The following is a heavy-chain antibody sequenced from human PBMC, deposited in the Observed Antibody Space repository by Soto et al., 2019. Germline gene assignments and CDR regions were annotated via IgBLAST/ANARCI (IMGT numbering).Heavy chain of an antibody. CDR2: ISDDGRNK. Sequence: GGSLRLSCVASDFSFRNYGMHWVRQAPGKGLEWVADISDDGRNKYYAESVKGRFTISRDNSKNTLYLQMNSLRTEDTAVYYCAKDWRWEQQIYGMNVWGQGTTVTVSS. D-gene: IGHD1-26*01. V-gene: IGHV3-30*18. CDR3: AKDWRWEQQIYGMNV. J-gene: IGHJ6*02. CDR1: DFSFRNYG.